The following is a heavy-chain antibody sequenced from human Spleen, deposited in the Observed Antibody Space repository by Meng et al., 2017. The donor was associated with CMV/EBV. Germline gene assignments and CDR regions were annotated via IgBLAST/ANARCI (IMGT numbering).Heavy chain of an antibody. CDR1: GFSFSTYA. Sequence: GESLKISCAVSGFSFSTYAMNWVRQAPGKGLEWVALIFYDGTEKYHADSVKGRFIISRDNSNNMLYLQMNSLRAEDTAVYYCAKDRVARWLASEVDYYGMDAWGQGTTVTVSS. CDR3: AKDRVARWLASEVDYYGMDA. V-gene: IGHV3-30*04. J-gene: IGHJ6*02. D-gene: IGHD6-19*01. CDR2: IFYDGTEK.